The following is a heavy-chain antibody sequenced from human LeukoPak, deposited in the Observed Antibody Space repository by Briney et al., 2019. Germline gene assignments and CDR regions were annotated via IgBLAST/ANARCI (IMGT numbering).Heavy chain of an antibody. J-gene: IGHJ3*02. D-gene: IGHD3-3*01. CDR3: ARPFWSGRSDAFDI. V-gene: IGHV3-21*01. Sequence: SISSSSSYIYYADSVKGRFIISRDNAKNSLYLQMNSLRAEDTAVYYCARPFWSGRSDAFDIWGQGTMVTVSS. CDR2: ISSSSSYI.